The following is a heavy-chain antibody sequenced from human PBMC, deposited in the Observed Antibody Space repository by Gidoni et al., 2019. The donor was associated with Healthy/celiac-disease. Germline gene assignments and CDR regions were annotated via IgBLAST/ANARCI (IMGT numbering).Heavy chain of an antibody. CDR1: GYSFTSYW. Sequence: EVQLVQSGAAVKKPGESLKISCKGSGYSFTSYWIGWVRQMPGKGLEWMGIIYPGDSDTRYSPSFQGQVTISADKSISTAYLQWSSLKASDTAMYYCASDLRIAADGGAFDIWGQGTMVTVSS. V-gene: IGHV5-51*01. CDR2: IYPGDSDT. D-gene: IGHD6-13*01. CDR3: ASDLRIAADGGAFDI. J-gene: IGHJ3*02.